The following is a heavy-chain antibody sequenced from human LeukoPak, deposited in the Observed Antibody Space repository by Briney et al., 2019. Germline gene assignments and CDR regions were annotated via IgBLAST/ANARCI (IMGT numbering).Heavy chain of an antibody. CDR2: IYTSGTT. D-gene: IGHD3-22*01. Sequence: SQTLSLTCTVYGGSINSGAYYWSWIRQPAGKGLEWIGRIYTSGTTNYNPSLKSRLTISTDTSKNQFSLKLSSVTAADTAVYYCARDHPHYYYDTSGYYDYWGQGILVTVSS. CDR3: ARDHPHYYYDTSGYYDY. CDR1: GGSINSGAYY. V-gene: IGHV4-61*02. J-gene: IGHJ4*02.